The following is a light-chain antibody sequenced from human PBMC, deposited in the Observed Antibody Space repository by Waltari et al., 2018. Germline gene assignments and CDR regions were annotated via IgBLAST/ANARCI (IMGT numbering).Light chain of an antibody. Sequence: TGRAGEGINSCLAWYQQKPGTAPNLLIYDASSLQTGVPSRFSGSESGTDFTLTSISLQPEDFATYYCQQANRFPLTFGGGTKVELK. CDR3: QQANRFPLT. J-gene: IGKJ4*01. CDR2: DAS. CDR1: EGINSC. V-gene: IGKV1-12*01.